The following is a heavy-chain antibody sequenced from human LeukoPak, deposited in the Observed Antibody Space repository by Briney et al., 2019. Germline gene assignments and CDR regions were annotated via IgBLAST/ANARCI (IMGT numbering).Heavy chain of an antibody. J-gene: IGHJ5*02. V-gene: IGHV4-38-2*01. Sequence: SETLSLTCAVSGYSISSGYYWGWIRQPPGKGLEWIVSIYHSGSTYYNPSLKSRVTISVDTSKNQFSLKLSSVTTADTAVYYCARSITIFGVVIRKWFDPWGQGTLVTVSS. CDR2: IYHSGST. D-gene: IGHD3-3*01. CDR3: ARSITIFGVVIRKWFDP. CDR1: GYSISSGYY.